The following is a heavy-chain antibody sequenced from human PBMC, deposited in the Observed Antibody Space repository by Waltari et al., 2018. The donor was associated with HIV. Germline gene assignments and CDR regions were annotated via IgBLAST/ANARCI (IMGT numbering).Heavy chain of an antibody. CDR2: FDPEDDKP. CDR3: ATDMVPGSMVAARMGPPQNWFDP. D-gene: IGHD6-6*01. J-gene: IGHJ5*02. V-gene: IGHV1-24*01. CDR1: GYTLTELS. Sequence: QVQLVQSGAEVKKPGASVKVSCKVSGYTLTELSMHWVRQAPGKGFDGMGGFDPEDDKPIYAQKFQGRVTMTEDTSTDTAYMELSSLRSEDTAVYYCATDMVPGSMVAARMGPPQNWFDPWGQGTLVTVSS.